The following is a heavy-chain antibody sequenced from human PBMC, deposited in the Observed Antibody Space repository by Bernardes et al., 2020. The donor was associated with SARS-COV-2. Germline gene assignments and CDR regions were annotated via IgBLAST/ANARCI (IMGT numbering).Heavy chain of an antibody. CDR2: ISAYNGNI. D-gene: IGHD3-3*01. CDR3: ARSPPGVGRISIFGVALGPDSYFYMDV. V-gene: IGHV1-18*04. J-gene: IGHJ6*02. Sequence: ASVKVSCKASGYMFKMYGISWVRQGPGQGLEWMGWISAYNGNIKYAQNVQGRVTMTPDTSTSTAYMELRGLRSDDTAVYYCARSPPGVGRISIFGVALGPDSYFYMDVWGQGTTVTVSS. CDR1: GYMFKMYG.